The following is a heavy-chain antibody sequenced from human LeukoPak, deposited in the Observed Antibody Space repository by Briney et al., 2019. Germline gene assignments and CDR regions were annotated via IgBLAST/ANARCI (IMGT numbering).Heavy chain of an antibody. CDR1: GGSISSYY. D-gene: IGHD5-12*01. CDR3: ARFATIMGYYYYYMDV. Sequence: SETLSLTCTVSGGSISSYYWSWIRQPPGKGLEWLGYIYYSGSTNYNPSLKSRVTISVDTSKNQFSLKLSSVTAADTAVYYCARFATIMGYYYYYMDVWGKGTTVTVSS. J-gene: IGHJ6*03. CDR2: IYYSGST. V-gene: IGHV4-59*01.